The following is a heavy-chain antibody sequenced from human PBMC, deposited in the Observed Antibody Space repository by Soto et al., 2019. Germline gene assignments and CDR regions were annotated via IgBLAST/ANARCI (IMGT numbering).Heavy chain of an antibody. J-gene: IGHJ3*02. CDR1: GDSINNGDCY. CDR3: AREKEDDSGDYKSFDI. V-gene: IGHV4-31*03. CDR2: IYYSGTK. Sequence: QVQLQESGPGLVKPSQTLSLTCTVSGDSINNGDCYWSWLRQLPGKGLEWIGYIYYSGTKYYNPSPKSRVSMSVDTSKNQFSLNLTSVTAADTAVYYCAREKEDDSGDYKSFDIWGQGTVVTVSS. D-gene: IGHD4-17*01.